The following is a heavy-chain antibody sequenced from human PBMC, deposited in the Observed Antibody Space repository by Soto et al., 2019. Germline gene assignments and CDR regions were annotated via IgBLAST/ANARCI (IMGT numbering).Heavy chain of an antibody. CDR2: INHSGST. J-gene: IGHJ6*02. D-gene: IGHD2-2*01. CDR1: GGSFSGYY. Sequence: SETLSLTCAVYGGSFSGYYWSWIRQPPGKGLEWIGEINHSGSTNYNPSLKSRVTISVDTSKNHFSLKLSSVTAADTAVYYCARYCSSTSCYLNYYYYGMDVWGQGTTVTVSS. V-gene: IGHV4-34*01. CDR3: ARYCSSTSCYLNYYYYGMDV.